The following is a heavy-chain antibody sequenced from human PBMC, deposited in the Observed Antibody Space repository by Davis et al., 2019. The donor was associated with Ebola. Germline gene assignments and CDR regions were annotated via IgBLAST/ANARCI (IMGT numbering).Heavy chain of an antibody. CDR3: ARAPQGLTRYNSGWYYYGMDV. CDR1: GFTFSSYA. D-gene: IGHD6-19*01. Sequence: GESLKISCAASGFTFSSYAMSWVRQAPGKGLEWVSTISGRGGNTYYADSVKGRFTISRDNSKNTLYLQMNSLRAEDTAVYYCARAPQGLTRYNSGWYYYGMDVWGQGTTVTVSS. CDR2: ISGRGGNT. J-gene: IGHJ6*02. V-gene: IGHV3-23*01.